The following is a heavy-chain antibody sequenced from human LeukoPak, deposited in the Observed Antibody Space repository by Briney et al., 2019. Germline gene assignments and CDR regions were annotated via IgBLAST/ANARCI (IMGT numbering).Heavy chain of an antibody. CDR3: ARDGGGSNYVDYYYYMDV. V-gene: IGHV4-4*07. CDR1: GGSISSYY. Sequence: KASETLSLTCTVSGGSISSYYWSWIRQPAGKGLEWIGRIYTSGSTNYNPSLKSRVTMSVDTSKNQFSLKLSSVTAADTAVYYCARDGGGSNYVDYYYYMDVWGKGTTVTVSS. D-gene: IGHD4-11*01. CDR2: IYTSGST. J-gene: IGHJ6*03.